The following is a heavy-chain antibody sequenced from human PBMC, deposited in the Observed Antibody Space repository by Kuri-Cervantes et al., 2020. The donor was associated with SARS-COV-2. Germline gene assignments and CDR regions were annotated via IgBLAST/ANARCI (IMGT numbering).Heavy chain of an antibody. V-gene: IGHV3-11*04. Sequence: LSLTCAASGFTFSDYYMSWIRQAPGKGLEWVSYISSSGSTIYYADSVKGRFTISRDNAKNSLYLQMNSLRAEDTAVYYCARDLGYGSGSYLSYWYFDLWGRGTLVTAYS. CDR1: GFTFSDYY. J-gene: IGHJ2*01. CDR3: ARDLGYGSGSYLSYWYFDL. CDR2: ISSSGSTI. D-gene: IGHD3-10*01.